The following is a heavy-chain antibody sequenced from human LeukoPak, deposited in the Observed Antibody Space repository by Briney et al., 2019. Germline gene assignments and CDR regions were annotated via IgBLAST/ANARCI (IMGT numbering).Heavy chain of an antibody. CDR2: IYGGGTT. V-gene: IGHV3-66*01. Sequence: PGGSLRLSCAASGFTVSSNYMTWVRQAPGKGLEWVSVIYGGGTTYYADSVKGKFTISRDNSKNTLYLQMNSLRAEDTAVYYCARDRVETAMGPQFRTYYYYGMDVWGQGTTVTVSS. J-gene: IGHJ6*02. CDR1: GFTVSSNY. D-gene: IGHD5-18*01. CDR3: ARDRVETAMGPQFRTYYYYGMDV.